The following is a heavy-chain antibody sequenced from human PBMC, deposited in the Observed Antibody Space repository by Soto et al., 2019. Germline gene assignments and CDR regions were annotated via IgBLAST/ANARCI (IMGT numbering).Heavy chain of an antibody. CDR2: ISYDGSNK. D-gene: IGHD3-3*02. CDR3: AKEAFSCMRSNGMDV. Sequence: GGSLRLSCAASGFTFSSYGMHWVRQAPGKGLEWVAVISYDGSNKYYADSVKGRFTISRDNSKNTLYLQMNSLRAEDTAVYYSAKEAFSCMRSNGMDVWGQGTTVNVSS. J-gene: IGHJ6*02. V-gene: IGHV3-30*18. CDR1: GFTFSSYG.